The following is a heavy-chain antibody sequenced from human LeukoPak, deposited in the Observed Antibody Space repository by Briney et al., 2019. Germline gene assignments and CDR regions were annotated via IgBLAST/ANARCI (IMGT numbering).Heavy chain of an antibody. CDR3: ARPQRGGLSGNLGGLFASYYTYYYMDV. J-gene: IGHJ6*03. CDR1: GYTFTMYY. Sequence: ASVKVSCKASGYTFTMYYIHWVRQAPGQGLEWMGMIDPRDGATTYAQRFQGRVTMTRDMSTTTVYMDLRSLRSEDTAVYFCARPQRGGLSGNLGGLFASYYTYYYMDVWGRGTTVTVSS. V-gene: IGHV1-46*01. CDR2: IDPRDGAT. D-gene: IGHD1-26*01.